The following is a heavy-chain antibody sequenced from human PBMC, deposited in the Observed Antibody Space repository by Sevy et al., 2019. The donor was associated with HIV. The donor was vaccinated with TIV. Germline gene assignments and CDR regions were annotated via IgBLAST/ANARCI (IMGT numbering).Heavy chain of an antibody. CDR3: ARNYQLLTYYYYYGMDV. Sequence: GGSLRLSCAASGFTFSSYAMSWVRQAPGKGLEWVSAISGSGGSTYYADSVKGRFTISRDNSKNTLYLQMNSLRAEDTAVYYCARNYQLLTYYYYYGMDVWGPGTTVTVSS. V-gene: IGHV3-23*01. CDR1: GFTFSSYA. J-gene: IGHJ6*02. CDR2: ISGSGGST. D-gene: IGHD2-2*01.